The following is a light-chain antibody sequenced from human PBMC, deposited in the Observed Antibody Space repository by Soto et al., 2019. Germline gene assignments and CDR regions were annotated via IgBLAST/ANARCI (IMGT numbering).Light chain of an antibody. CDR3: QQYGSSPPYT. CDR1: QSVRSSY. CDR2: GAS. J-gene: IGKJ2*01. V-gene: IGKV3-20*01. Sequence: EIVLTQSPGTLSLSPGERATLSCRASQSVRSSYLAWYQQKPGQAPGLLISGASSRATGIPDRFSGSGSGTDLTLTINRLEPEDFAVYYCQQYGSSPPYTFGQGTKLEIK.